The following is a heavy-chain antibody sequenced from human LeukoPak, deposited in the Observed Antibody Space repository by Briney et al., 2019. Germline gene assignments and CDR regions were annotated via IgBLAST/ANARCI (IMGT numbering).Heavy chain of an antibody. CDR1: GFTFSSYA. V-gene: IGHV3-30-3*01. D-gene: IGHD2-2*01. CDR3: ARERQSIVGVPAAPGILWY. J-gene: IGHJ4*02. Sequence: GRSLRLSCAASGFTFSSYAMHWVRQAPGKGLEWVAVISYDGSNKYYADSVKGRFTISRDNSKNTLYLQMNSLRAEDTAVYYCARERQSIVGVPAAPGILWYWGQGTRVPVSS. CDR2: ISYDGSNK.